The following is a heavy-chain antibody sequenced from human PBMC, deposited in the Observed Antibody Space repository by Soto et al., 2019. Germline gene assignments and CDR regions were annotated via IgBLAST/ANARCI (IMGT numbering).Heavy chain of an antibody. J-gene: IGHJ4*02. CDR2: ISYDGSNK. V-gene: IGHV3-30*04. D-gene: IGHD6-19*01. CDR1: GFTFSSYA. Sequence: GGSLRLSCAASGFTFSSYAMHWVRQAPGKGLEWVAVISYDGSNKYYADSVKGRFTISRDNSKNTLYLQMNSLRAEDTAVYYCARDVGGPDIAVAGNFDYWGQGTLVTVSS. CDR3: ARDVGGPDIAVAGNFDY.